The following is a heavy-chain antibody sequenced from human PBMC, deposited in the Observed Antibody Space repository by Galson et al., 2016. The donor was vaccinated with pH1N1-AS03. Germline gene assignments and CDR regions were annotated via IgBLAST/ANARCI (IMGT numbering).Heavy chain of an antibody. CDR1: GGSTSGGNSY. V-gene: IGHV4-61*02. CDR3: ARYYFEFLLEVVAVTGTEMGAFDI. CDR2: IDASGST. Sequence: TLSLTCAVSGGSTSGGNSYWSWIRQPAGQGLEWIGRIDASGSTNYNPSLKTRVTISLDTSSNESSLNLRSVTAADTAVYYCARYYFEFLLEVVAVTGTEMGAFDIWGQGTVVTVSS. J-gene: IGHJ3*02. D-gene: IGHD6-19*01.